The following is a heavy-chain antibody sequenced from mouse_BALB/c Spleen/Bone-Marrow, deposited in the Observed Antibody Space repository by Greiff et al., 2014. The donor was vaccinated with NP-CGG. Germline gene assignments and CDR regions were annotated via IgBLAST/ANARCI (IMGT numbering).Heavy chain of an antibody. CDR1: GYTFTSYW. J-gene: IGHJ2*01. CDR2: INPSNGRT. Sequence: QVQLKESGAELVKPGASVKLSCKASGYTFTSYWMHWVKQRPGQGLEWIGEINPSNGRTNYNEKFKSKATPTVDKSSSTAYMQLSSLTPEDSAVYYCARTYFDYWGQGTTLTVSS. V-gene: IGHV1S81*02. CDR3: ARTYFDY.